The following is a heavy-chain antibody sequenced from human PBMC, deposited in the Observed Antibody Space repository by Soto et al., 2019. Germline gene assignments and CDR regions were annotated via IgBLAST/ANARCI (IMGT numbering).Heavy chain of an antibody. CDR1: GYTLTELS. J-gene: IGHJ4*02. CDR2: FDPEDGET. V-gene: IGHV1-24*01. D-gene: IGHD2-8*01. CDR3: ARDRRESCTNAVCYAFDY. Sequence: RASVKVSCKVSGYTLTELSMHWVRQAPGKGLEWMGGFDPEDGETIYAQKFQGRVTMTEDTSTDTAYMELSSLRSEDTAVYYCARDRRESCTNAVCYAFDYWGQGLLVTGS.